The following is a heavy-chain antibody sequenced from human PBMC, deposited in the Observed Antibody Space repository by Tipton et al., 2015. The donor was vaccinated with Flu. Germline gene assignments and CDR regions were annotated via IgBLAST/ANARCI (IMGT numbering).Heavy chain of an antibody. CDR1: GGSISSSSYY. D-gene: IGHD3-10*01. J-gene: IGHJ6*02. V-gene: IGHV4-61*02. CDR2: IYTSGNT. CDR3: ARDDGDYGSETYHYYYGMDV. Sequence: TLSLTCTVSGGSISSSSYYWSWIRQPAGKGLEWIGRIYTSGNTNYNPSLKTRVTISVDTSKNQFSLKLTSVTAADTAVYYCARDDGDYGSETYHYYYGMDVWGQGTTVTVSS.